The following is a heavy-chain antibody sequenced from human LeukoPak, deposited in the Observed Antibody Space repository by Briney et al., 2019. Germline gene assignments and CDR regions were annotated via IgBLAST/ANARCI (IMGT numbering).Heavy chain of an antibody. CDR2: ISSGSFI. J-gene: IGHJ2*01. D-gene: IGHD2-15*01. V-gene: IGHV3-21*01. CDR3: ARLMFIAVGNWYFDL. CDR1: GFTFRNFG. Sequence: GGSLRLSCAASGFTFRNFGFIWVRQAPGKGLKWISSISSGSFIYYADAVKARFTISRDNTRDSLSLQMNSLRADDTAVYYCARLMFIAVGNWYFDLWGRGTLVTVSS.